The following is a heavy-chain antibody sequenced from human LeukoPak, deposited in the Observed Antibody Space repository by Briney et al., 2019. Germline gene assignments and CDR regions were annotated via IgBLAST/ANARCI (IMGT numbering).Heavy chain of an antibody. Sequence: ASVKVSCKASGYTFSNYGISWVRQAPGQGLEWMGWINGYNFNTNYAQKFQGRVTMTTDTSTTTAYMELRSLRSDDTAVYYCARDSRYFDWLFLSHFDYWGQGTLVIVSS. J-gene: IGHJ4*02. CDR2: INGYNFNT. CDR1: GYTFSNYG. V-gene: IGHV1-18*01. D-gene: IGHD3-9*01. CDR3: ARDSRYFDWLFLSHFDY.